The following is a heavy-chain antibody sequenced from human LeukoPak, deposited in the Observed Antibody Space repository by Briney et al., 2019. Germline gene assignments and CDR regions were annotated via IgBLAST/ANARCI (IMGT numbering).Heavy chain of an antibody. Sequence: GGSLRLSCAASGFTFSSYAMHWVRQAPGKGLEWVAVISYDGSNKYYADSVKGRFTISRDNSKNTLYLQMNSLRAEDTAVYYCARVIQEGWYYYYGMDVWGQGTTVTASS. CDR1: GFTFSSYA. J-gene: IGHJ6*02. D-gene: IGHD6-19*01. CDR3: ARVIQEGWYYYYGMDV. V-gene: IGHV3-30-3*01. CDR2: ISYDGSNK.